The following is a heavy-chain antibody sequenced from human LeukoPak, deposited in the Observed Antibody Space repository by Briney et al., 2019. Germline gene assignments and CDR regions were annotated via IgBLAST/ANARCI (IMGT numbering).Heavy chain of an antibody. CDR3: ARQLGRGAWCFDL. CDR2: IYYSGST. V-gene: IGHV4-39*01. D-gene: IGHD7-27*01. CDR1: GGSISSSSYF. Sequence: SETLSLTCTVSGGSISSSSYFWGWIRQPPGKGLEWIATIYYSGSTYYNPSLKSRVTISVDTSKNQFSLKLSSVTAADTAVYYCARQLGRGAWCFDLWGRGTLVTVSS. J-gene: IGHJ2*01.